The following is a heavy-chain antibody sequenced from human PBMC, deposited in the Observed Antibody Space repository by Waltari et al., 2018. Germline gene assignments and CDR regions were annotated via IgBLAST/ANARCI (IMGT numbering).Heavy chain of an antibody. D-gene: IGHD4-17*01. V-gene: IGHV4-38-2*01. CDR1: GYSISSGYY. CDR2: IYHSGST. J-gene: IGHJ4*02. CDR3: ATVRDYVILFDY. Sequence: QVQLQESGPGLVKPSETLSLTCAVSGYSISSGYYWGWIRQPPGKGLEWIGSIYHSGSTYCNPSLTSRVTISVDTSKNQFSLKLSSVTAADTAVYYCATVRDYVILFDYWVQGTLVTVSS.